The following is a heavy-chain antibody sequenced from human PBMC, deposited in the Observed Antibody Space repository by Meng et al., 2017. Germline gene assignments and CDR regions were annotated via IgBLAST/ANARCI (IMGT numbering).Heavy chain of an antibody. J-gene: IGHJ5*02. CDR1: CGHISSGCYY. V-gene: IGHV4-31*01. CDR2: IYYSWST. D-gene: IGHD3-10*01. Sequence: QVTLPESHPGLWKSLTALSLAFTVSCGHISSGCYYWRWIRQHPGKGLKWIGYIYYSWSTYYNPSLKSPFTISVDTSKNQFSLTLSSVTAADTAVYYWARDLHYGSGSYNWFDPWGQGTLVTVSS. CDR3: ARDLHYGSGSYNWFDP.